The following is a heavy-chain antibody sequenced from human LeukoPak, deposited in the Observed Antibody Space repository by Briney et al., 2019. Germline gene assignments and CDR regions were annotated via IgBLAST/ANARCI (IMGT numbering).Heavy chain of an antibody. CDR2: IIPIFGTA. V-gene: IGHV1-69*13. D-gene: IGHD3-3*01. CDR3: ARDRVTIFGVARDYYYYGMDV. CDR1: GGTFSSYA. Sequence: GASVKVSCKASGGTFSSYAISWVRQAPGQGLEWMGGIIPIFGTANYAQKFQGRVTITAGESTSTAYMELSSLRSEDTAVYYCARDRVTIFGVARDYYYYGMDVWGQGTTVTVSS. J-gene: IGHJ6*02.